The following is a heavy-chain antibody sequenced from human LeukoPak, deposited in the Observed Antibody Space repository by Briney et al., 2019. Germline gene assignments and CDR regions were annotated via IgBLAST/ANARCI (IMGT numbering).Heavy chain of an antibody. V-gene: IGHV3-11*04. CDR1: GFTLSDYY. Sequence: GGSLRLSCAASGFTLSDYYMSWIRQAPGKGLEWVSYISSSGSTIYYADSVKGRFTISRDNAKNSLYLQMNSLRAEDTAVYYCARDWAIERYYMDVWGKGTTVTVSS. J-gene: IGHJ6*03. CDR2: ISSSGSTI. D-gene: IGHD2-21*01. CDR3: ARDWAIERYYMDV.